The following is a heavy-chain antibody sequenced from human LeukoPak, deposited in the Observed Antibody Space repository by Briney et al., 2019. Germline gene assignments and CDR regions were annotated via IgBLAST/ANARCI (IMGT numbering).Heavy chain of an antibody. CDR1: GFTFSSYG. CDR3: ARDRGTTVTTYYFDY. V-gene: IGHV3-33*01. CDR2: IWYDGSNE. Sequence: GGSVRLSCGASGFTFSSYGMHWVRQAPGKGLEWVAIIWYDGSNEFYADSVKGRFTISRDNSKNTLFLQMKSLRAEDTAVYYCARDRGTTVTTYYFDYWGQGTLVTVSS. J-gene: IGHJ4*02. D-gene: IGHD4-17*01.